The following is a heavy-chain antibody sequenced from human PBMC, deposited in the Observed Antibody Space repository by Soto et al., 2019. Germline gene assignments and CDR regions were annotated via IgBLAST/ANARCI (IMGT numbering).Heavy chain of an antibody. CDR2: VSGGGDTT. V-gene: IGHV3-23*01. CDR1: GFTFNNYA. J-gene: IGHJ4*02. Sequence: EVQLLESGGGLVQTGGSLRLSCAASGFTFNNYAMTWVRQATGKGLEWVSAVSGGGDTTSYADSVKGRFTVSRDGSKNTLYLQMSSLRAEDTALYYCAKGRGGSGSLTPRVDFWGQGTLVTVSS. CDR3: AKGRGGSGSLTPRVDF. D-gene: IGHD3-10*01.